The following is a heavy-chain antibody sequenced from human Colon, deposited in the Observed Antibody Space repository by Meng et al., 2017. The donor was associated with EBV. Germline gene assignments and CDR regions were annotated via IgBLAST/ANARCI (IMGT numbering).Heavy chain of an antibody. V-gene: IGHV6-1*01. D-gene: IGHD1/OR15-1a*01. CDR1: GDNVSSTGAS. CDR2: TYYRSKWHN. Sequence: QRQTPRPGLVKPSPTLSLTRTIAGDNVSSTGASWTWIRQSPSRGLEWLGRTYYRSKWHNDYAVSVKVRIAINPDTSKNQFFLQLNSVTPEDTALYYCARDYGTSRPFEYWGQGILVTVSS. CDR3: ARDYGTSRPFEY. J-gene: IGHJ4*02.